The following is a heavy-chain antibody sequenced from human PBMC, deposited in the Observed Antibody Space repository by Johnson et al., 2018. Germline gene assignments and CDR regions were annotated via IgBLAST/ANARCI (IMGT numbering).Heavy chain of an antibody. CDR3: ARHLGYSYDYGDAFDI. D-gene: IGHD5-18*01. CDR2: ISGSGGST. Sequence: VQLVESGGGLVQPGGSLRLSCAASGFTFSSYAMSWVRQAPGKGLEWVSTISGSGGSTYYADSVKGRFTISRDNAKNSLYLQMNSLRAEDTAVYYCARHLGYSYDYGDAFDIWCQGTMVTVS. V-gene: IGHV3-23*04. J-gene: IGHJ3*02. CDR1: GFTFSSYA.